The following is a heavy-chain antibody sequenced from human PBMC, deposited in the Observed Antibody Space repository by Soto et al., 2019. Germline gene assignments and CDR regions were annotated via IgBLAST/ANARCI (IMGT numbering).Heavy chain of an antibody. J-gene: IGHJ6*03. CDR2: IYYSGST. V-gene: IGHV4-39*01. D-gene: IGHD1-7*01. Sequence: QLQLQESGPGLVKPSETLSLTCTVSGGSISSSSYYWGWIRQPPGKGLEWIGSIYYSGSTYYNPSLKSRVTISVDTSKTQFSLKLSSVTAADTAVYYCARLTGTTYYYYYMDVWGKGTTVTVSS. CDR3: ARLTGTTYYYYYMDV. CDR1: GGSISSSSYY.